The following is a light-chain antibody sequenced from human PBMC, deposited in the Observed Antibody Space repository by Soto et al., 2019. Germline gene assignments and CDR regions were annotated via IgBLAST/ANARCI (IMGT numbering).Light chain of an antibody. J-gene: IGKJ4*02. CDR1: QSISSY. Sequence: EIVLTQSPATLSLSPGERATLSCRASQSISSYLAWFQQKPGKAPRLLIYDASTRATGIPARCSGSGSGTDFTLTISSLEPEDFAIYYCRHRSNWPLTFGGGTKVEIK. V-gene: IGKV3-11*01. CDR2: DAS. CDR3: RHRSNWPLT.